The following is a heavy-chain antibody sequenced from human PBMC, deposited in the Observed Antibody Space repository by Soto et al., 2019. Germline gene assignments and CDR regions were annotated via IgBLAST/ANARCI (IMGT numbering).Heavy chain of an antibody. CDR3: ARRYSSAWLFDY. V-gene: IGHV4-59*01. J-gene: IGHJ4*02. CDR1: GDSISTYY. D-gene: IGHD6-19*01. CDR2: IYYSGST. Sequence: QVQLQESGPGLVKPSETLSLTCTVSGDSISTYYWSWIRQPPGEGLEWIGYIYYSGSTNYNPSLKSRVTISVDTSKNQFSLKLTYVTAADTAVYYCARRYSSAWLFDYWGQGTLVTVSS.